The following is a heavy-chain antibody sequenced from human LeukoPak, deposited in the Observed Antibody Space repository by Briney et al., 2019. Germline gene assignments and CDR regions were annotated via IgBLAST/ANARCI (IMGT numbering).Heavy chain of an antibody. CDR1: GFTFSSYA. CDR2: ISYDGSNK. CDR3: ARAGPVVPAARNYYYYGMDV. V-gene: IGHV3-30-3*01. J-gene: IGHJ6*02. Sequence: GGSLRLSCAASGFTFSSYAMHWVRQAPGKGLEWVAVISYDGSNKYYADSVKGRFTISRDNSKNTLYLQMNSLRAGDTAVYYCARAGPVVPAARNYYYYGMDVWGQGTTVTVSS. D-gene: IGHD2-2*01.